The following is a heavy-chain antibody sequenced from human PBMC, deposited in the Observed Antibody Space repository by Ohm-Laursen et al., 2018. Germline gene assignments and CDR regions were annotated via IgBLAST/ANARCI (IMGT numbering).Heavy chain of an antibody. CDR2: IRSKAYGGTT. D-gene: IGHD5-18*01. J-gene: IGHJ3*02. CDR3: ARERFGYRDAFDI. CDR1: RFTFSDYY. V-gene: IGHV3-71*01. Sequence: SLRLSCTASRFTFSDYYMSWIRQAPGKGLEWVGFIRSKAYGGTTEYAASVKGRFTISRNDSKSIAYLQMNSLRAEDTAVYYCARERFGYRDAFDIWGQGTMVTVSS.